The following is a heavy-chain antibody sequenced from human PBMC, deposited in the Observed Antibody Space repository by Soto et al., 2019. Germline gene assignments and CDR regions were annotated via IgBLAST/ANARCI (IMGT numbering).Heavy chain of an antibody. D-gene: IGHD3-10*01. Sequence: PSETLSLTCTVSGGSISSSSYYWGWIRQPLGKGLEWIGSIYYSGSTYYNPSLKSRVTISVDTSKNQFSLKLSSVTAADTAVYYCARLTYGSGSYYMDSDYWGQGTLVTVS. CDR3: ARLTYGSGSYYMDSDY. CDR1: GGSISSSSYY. J-gene: IGHJ4*02. V-gene: IGHV4-39*01. CDR2: IYYSGST.